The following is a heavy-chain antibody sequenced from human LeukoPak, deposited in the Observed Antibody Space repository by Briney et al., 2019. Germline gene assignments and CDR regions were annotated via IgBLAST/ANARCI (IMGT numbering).Heavy chain of an antibody. D-gene: IGHD6-13*01. CDR3: ATEVFSSSWYDY. J-gene: IGHJ4*02. CDR1: AFTVSSNY. Sequence: GGSLRLSCAASAFTVSSNYMSWVRQAPGKGLEWVSVIYSGGSTYYADSVKGRFTISRDNSKNTLYLQMNSLRAEDTAVYYCATEVFSSSWYDYWGQGTLVTVSS. V-gene: IGHV3-66*01. CDR2: IYSGGST.